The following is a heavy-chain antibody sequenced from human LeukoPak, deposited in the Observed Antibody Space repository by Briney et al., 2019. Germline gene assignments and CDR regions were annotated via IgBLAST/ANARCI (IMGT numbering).Heavy chain of an antibody. CDR3: AREGMVAQNYFDY. CDR2: VIPIFGTA. D-gene: IGHD1-26*01. J-gene: IGHJ4*02. CDR1: GGTFSSYA. V-gene: IGHV1-69*05. Sequence: SVKVSCKASGGTFSSYAISWVRQAPGQGLEWMGRVIPIFGTANYAQKFQGRVTITTDESTSTAYMELSSLRSEDTAVYYCAREGMVAQNYFDYWGQGTLVTVSS.